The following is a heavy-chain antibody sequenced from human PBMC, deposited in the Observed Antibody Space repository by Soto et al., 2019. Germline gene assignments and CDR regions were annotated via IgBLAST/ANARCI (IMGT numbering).Heavy chain of an antibody. Sequence: QVLLVQSGAEVKKPGSSVKVSCKTSGDTFGSYAISWVRQAPGQGLEWMGGIIPFIRALNYAQKFQGRVTITADESTTTVHMDLSSLRFEDTAVYYCARNLRYFGSGSFFRGMDVWGQGTTVTVSS. J-gene: IGHJ6*02. V-gene: IGHV1-69*01. D-gene: IGHD3-10*01. CDR3: ARNLRYFGSGSFFRGMDV. CDR1: GDTFGSYA. CDR2: IIPFIRAL.